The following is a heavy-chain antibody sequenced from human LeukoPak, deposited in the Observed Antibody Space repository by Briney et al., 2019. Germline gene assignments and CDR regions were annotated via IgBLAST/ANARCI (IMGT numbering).Heavy chain of an antibody. CDR3: ATLPADLRFLEWLIFDY. CDR1: GYTLTELS. J-gene: IGHJ4*02. CDR2: FDPEDGET. D-gene: IGHD3-3*01. Sequence: ASEKVSCKVSGYTLTELSMHWVRQAPGKGLEWMGGFDPEDGETIYAQKFQGRVTMTEDTSTDTAYMELSSLRSEDTAVYYCATLPADLRFLEWLIFDYWGQGTLVTVSS. V-gene: IGHV1-24*01.